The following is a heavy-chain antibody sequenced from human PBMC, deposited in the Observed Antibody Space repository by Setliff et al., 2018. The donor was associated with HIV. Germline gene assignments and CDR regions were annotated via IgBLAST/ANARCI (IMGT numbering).Heavy chain of an antibody. Sequence: GGSLRLSCAASGFTFSNYAMTWVRQAPGKGLEWVSGISGSGGRTYYADSMKGRFTISRDNSKNTLYLQMNSLRVEDTAIYYCARTITMIQWGYYYYYMDVWGKGATVTVSS. CDR2: ISGSGGRT. J-gene: IGHJ6*03. CDR3: ARTITMIQWGYYYYYMDV. CDR1: GFTFSNYA. V-gene: IGHV3-23*01. D-gene: IGHD3-22*01.